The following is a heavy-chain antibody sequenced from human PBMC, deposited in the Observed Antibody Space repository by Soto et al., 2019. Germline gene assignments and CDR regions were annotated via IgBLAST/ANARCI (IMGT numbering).Heavy chain of an antibody. CDR2: ISSNGGST. V-gene: IGHV3-64*04. CDR1: GFTFSSYA. CDR3: AKNSGWFDS. D-gene: IGHD3-10*01. Sequence: GGSLRLSCSASGFTFSSYALPWVRQAPGKGLEYVSAISSNGGSTYYADSVKGRFTISRDNSKNTVYVQMNNLRADDTALYYCAKNSGWFDSWGQGTLVTVSS. J-gene: IGHJ5*01.